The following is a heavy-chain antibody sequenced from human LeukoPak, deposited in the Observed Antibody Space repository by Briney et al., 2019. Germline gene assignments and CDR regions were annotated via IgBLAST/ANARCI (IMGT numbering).Heavy chain of an antibody. CDR2: IKQDGSEK. CDR3: ARDKYYDRYFDS. D-gene: IGHD3-22*01. V-gene: IGHV3-7*01. CDR1: GFTFSSNW. J-gene: IGHJ4*02. Sequence: WGSLCLSCVASGFTFSSNWLSWVRQAPGKGLEWVANIKQDGSEKYYVDSVKGRFTISRDNAKNSLSLQMNSLRAEDTAVYYCARDKYYDRYFDSWGQGTLVTVSS.